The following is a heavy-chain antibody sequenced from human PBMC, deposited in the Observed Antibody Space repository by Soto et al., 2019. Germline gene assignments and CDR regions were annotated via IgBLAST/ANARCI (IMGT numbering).Heavy chain of an antibody. D-gene: IGHD1-1*01. CDR1: GASISCFC. CDR3: VRDGTKTLRDWFDP. CDR2: IYATGTT. V-gene: IGHV4-4*07. J-gene: IGHJ5*02. Sequence: PSETLARTCTVSGASISCFCWSWSRESAGKGLEWIGRIYATGTTDYNPSLKSRVVMSVDTSKKQFSLKLRSVTAADTAVYYCVRDGTKTLRDWFDPWGQGISVTVSS.